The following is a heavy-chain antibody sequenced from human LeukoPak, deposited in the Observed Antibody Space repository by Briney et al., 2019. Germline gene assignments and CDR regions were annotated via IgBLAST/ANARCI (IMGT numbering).Heavy chain of an antibody. CDR3: TRRVSVTQPNWFDP. D-gene: IGHD4-17*01. CDR1: GGSISSSSYY. J-gene: IGHJ5*02. V-gene: IGHV4-39*01. CDR2: IYYSGIT. Sequence: ASETLSLTCTVSGGSISSSSYYWGWIRQPPGKGLEWIGSIYYSGITYYNPPLQSRVTISVDTPKNQFSLKLSSVTAADTAVYYCTRRVSVTQPNWFDPWGQGTLVTVSS.